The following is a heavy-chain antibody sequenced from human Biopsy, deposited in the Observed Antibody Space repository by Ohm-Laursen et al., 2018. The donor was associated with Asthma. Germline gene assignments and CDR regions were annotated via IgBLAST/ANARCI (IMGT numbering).Heavy chain of an antibody. CDR1: GFTFSDYY. V-gene: IGHV3-11*01. J-gene: IGHJ6*02. CDR2: INGKSNSI. Sequence: SLRLSCAASGFTFSDYYMSWIRQAPGKGLEWISYINGKSNSIEYADSVKGRFTISRDNAKNSLYLQMNSLRAEDTAVYYCARGHSGSDRIVYYYSGLEVWGQGTTVTVSS. D-gene: IGHD5-12*01. CDR3: ARGHSGSDRIVYYYSGLEV.